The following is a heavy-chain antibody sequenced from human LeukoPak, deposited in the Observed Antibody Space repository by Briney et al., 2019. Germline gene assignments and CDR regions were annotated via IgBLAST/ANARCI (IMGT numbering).Heavy chain of an antibody. J-gene: IGHJ4*02. Sequence: PSETLSLTCTVSGGSISSYYWSWIRQPPGKGLEWIGYIYYSGSTNYNPSLKSRVTISVDTSKNQFSLKLSSVTAADTAVYYCARSNSSGWKFFDYWGQGTLVTVSS. CDR1: GGSISSYY. D-gene: IGHD6-19*01. CDR2: IYYSGST. V-gene: IGHV4-59*08. CDR3: ARSNSSGWKFFDY.